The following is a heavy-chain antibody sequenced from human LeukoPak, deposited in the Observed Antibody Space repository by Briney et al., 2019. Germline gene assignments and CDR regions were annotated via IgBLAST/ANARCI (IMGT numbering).Heavy chain of an antibody. V-gene: IGHV1-3*01. Sequence: ASVKVSCKASGYTFTSYAMHWVRQAPGQRLEWMGWINAGNGNTKYSQKFQGRVTITRDTSASTAYMELGSLRSEDTAVYYCARAVFYRGYFDWTTGPNIPFDPWGQGTLVTVSS. D-gene: IGHD3-9*01. J-gene: IGHJ5*02. CDR2: INAGNGNT. CDR3: ARAVFYRGYFDWTTGPNIPFDP. CDR1: GYTFTSYA.